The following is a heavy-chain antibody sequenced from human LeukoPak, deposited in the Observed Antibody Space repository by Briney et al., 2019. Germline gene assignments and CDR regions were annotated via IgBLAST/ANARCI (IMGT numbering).Heavy chain of an antibody. J-gene: IGHJ4*02. V-gene: IGHV4-39*07. CDR1: GGSISSSSYY. CDR2: IYYSGST. D-gene: IGHD1-26*01. Sequence: SETLSLTCTVSGGSISSSSYYWGWIRQPPGKGLEWIGSIYYSGSTYYNPSLKSQVTISVDTSKNQFSLKLSSVTAADTAVYYCARTYSGSYFFDYWGQGTLVTVSS. CDR3: ARTYSGSYFFDY.